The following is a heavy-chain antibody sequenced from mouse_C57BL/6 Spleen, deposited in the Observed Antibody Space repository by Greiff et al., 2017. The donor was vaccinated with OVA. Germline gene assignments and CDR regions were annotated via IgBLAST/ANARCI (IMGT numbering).Heavy chain of an antibody. J-gene: IGHJ2*01. CDR2: IYPGSGST. V-gene: IGHV1-55*01. D-gene: IGHD1-1*01. Sequence: VQLQESGAELVKPGASVKMSCKASGYTFTSYWITWVKQRPGQGLEWIGDIYPGSGSTNYNEKFKSKATLTVDTSSSTAYMQLSSLTSEDSAVYYCARGVVASDYWGQGTTLTVSS. CDR3: ARGVVASDY. CDR1: GYTFTSYW.